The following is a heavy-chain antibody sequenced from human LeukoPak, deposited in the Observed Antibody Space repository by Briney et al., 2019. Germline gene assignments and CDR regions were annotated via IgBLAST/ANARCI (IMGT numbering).Heavy chain of an antibody. Sequence: GGSLRLSWAASGFTFSSYAMHWVRQAPGKGLEWVAVISYDGSNKYYADSVKGRFTISRDNSKNTLYLQMNSLRAEDTAVYYCARVSTVTTFYYYYGMDVWGQGTTVTVSS. J-gene: IGHJ6*02. V-gene: IGHV3-30-3*01. CDR3: ARVSTVTTFYYYYGMDV. D-gene: IGHD4-17*01. CDR1: GFTFSSYA. CDR2: ISYDGSNK.